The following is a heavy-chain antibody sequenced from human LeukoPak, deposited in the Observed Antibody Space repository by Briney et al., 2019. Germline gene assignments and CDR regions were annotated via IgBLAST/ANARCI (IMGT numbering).Heavy chain of an antibody. CDR2: IYHDGTT. Sequence: SETLSLTCTVSGYSISSGYNWGWIRQPPGKGLEWIASIYHDGTTYYNPSLKSRVTISVDMSKNQFSLKLSSVTAADTAVYYCARVATTEYYFDYWGQGTLVTVSS. CDR1: GYSISSGYN. D-gene: IGHD4-11*01. J-gene: IGHJ4*02. V-gene: IGHV4-38-2*02. CDR3: ARVATTEYYFDY.